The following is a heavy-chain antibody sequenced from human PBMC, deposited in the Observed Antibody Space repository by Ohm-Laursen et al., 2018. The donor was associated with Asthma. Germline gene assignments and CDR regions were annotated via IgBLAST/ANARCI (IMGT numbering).Heavy chain of an antibody. Sequence: GTLSLTCTVSGGAIRTSGYYWGWIRQPPGKGLEWIGSKYHSGSTNYNPSLKSRVTISVDTSKNQFSLKLNSVTAADTAVYYCARVRLQWLRLRVGAFDIWGQGTMVTVSS. V-gene: IGHV4-39*01. CDR3: ARVRLQWLRLRVGAFDI. CDR2: KYHSGST. D-gene: IGHD5-12*01. J-gene: IGHJ3*02. CDR1: GGAIRTSGYY.